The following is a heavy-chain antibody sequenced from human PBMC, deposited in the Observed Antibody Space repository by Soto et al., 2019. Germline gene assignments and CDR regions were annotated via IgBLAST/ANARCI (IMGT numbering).Heavy chain of an antibody. V-gene: IGHV3-9*01. CDR2: ISWNSGSI. Sequence: GGSLRLSCAASGFTFDDYAMHWVRQAPGKGLEWVSGISWNSGSIGYADSVKGRFTISRDNAKNSLYLQMNSLRAEDTALYYCAKANPGYCSGGSCTYYFDYWGQGTLVTVSS. J-gene: IGHJ4*02. D-gene: IGHD2-15*01. CDR1: GFTFDDYA. CDR3: AKANPGYCSGGSCTYYFDY.